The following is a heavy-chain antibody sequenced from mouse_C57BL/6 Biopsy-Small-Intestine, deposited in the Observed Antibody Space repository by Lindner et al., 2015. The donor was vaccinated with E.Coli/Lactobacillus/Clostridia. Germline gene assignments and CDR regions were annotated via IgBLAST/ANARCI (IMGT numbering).Heavy chain of an antibody. V-gene: IGHV1-47*01. J-gene: IGHJ2*01. D-gene: IGHD2-1*01. CDR2: FHPYNDDT. CDR1: WLHLHYLS. Sequence: VQLQESGAELVKPGASVKMSCKASWLHLHYLSYRVDETESWREPRMDLEIFHPYNDDTKYNEKFKGKATLTVEKSSSTVYLELSRLTSDDSTVYYCARGRGNYVYYFDYWGQGTTLTVSS. CDR3: ARGRGNYVYYFDY.